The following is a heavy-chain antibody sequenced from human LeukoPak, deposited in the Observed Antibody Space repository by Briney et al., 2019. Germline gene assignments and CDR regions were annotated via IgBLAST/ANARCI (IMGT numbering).Heavy chain of an antibody. CDR3: AAGEWEQLLDY. Sequence: GASVKVSCKVSGHTLTELSLHWVRQAPGKGLEWMGGFDPGDGKIIYAQKFQGRVTMTEDTSTETAYMEFNSLRSEDTAVYYCAAGEWEQLLDYWGQETLVTVSS. V-gene: IGHV1-24*01. CDR1: GHTLTELS. J-gene: IGHJ4*02. D-gene: IGHD5-24*01. CDR2: FDPGDGKI.